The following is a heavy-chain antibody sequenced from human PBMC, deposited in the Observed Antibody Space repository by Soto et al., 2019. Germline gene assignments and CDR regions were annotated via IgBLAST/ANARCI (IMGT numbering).Heavy chain of an antibody. J-gene: IGHJ6*02. V-gene: IGHV1-69*13. CDR3: ARVYDFWSGYYTGLYYYYGMDV. CDR1: GGTFSSYT. CDR2: IIPIFGTA. Sequence: GASVKVSCKASGGTFSSYTISWVRQAPGQGLERMGGIIPIFGTANYAQKFQGRVTITADESTSTAYMELSSLRSEDTAVYYCARVYDFWSGYYTGLYYYYGMDVWGQGTTVTVSS. D-gene: IGHD3-3*01.